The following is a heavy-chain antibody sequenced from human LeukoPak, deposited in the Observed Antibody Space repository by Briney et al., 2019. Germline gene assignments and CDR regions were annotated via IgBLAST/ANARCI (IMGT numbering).Heavy chain of an antibody. CDR1: GFTFSSYA. CDR2: ISGSGGST. V-gene: IGHV3-23*01. J-gene: IGHJ6*02. CDR3: AKDLDIVVVPAAIWEYYYYGMDV. D-gene: IGHD2-2*02. Sequence: GGSLRLSCAASGFTFSSYAMSWVRQAPGKGLEWVSAISGSGGSTYYADSVKGRFTISRDNSKNTLYLQMNSPRAEDTAVYYCAKDLDIVVVPAAIWEYYYYGMDVWSQGTTVTVSS.